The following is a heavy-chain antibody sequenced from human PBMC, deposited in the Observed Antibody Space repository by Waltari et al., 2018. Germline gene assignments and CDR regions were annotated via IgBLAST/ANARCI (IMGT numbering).Heavy chain of an antibody. D-gene: IGHD3-10*01. J-gene: IGHJ4*02. Sequence: QVQVQESGPGLVQPSETLSLTCTVSGASISNYFWSWIRQPAGKGLEWIGRVYTSGSTNYNPSLKSRVTMSIDTSKNQFSLKLSSVTAADTAVYYCVRDGGAIFDYWGQGTLVTVSS. V-gene: IGHV4-4*07. CDR2: VYTSGST. CDR3: VRDGGAIFDY. CDR1: GASISNYF.